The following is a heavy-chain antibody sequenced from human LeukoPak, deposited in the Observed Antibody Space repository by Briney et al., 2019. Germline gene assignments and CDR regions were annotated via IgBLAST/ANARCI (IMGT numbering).Heavy chain of an antibody. V-gene: IGHV4-4*07. D-gene: IGHD1-26*01. CDR1: GGSISNYY. CDR3: ARTPVGATFWFDP. J-gene: IGHJ5*02. Sequence: SETLSLTCTVSGGSISNYYWSWIRQPAGKGLEWIGRIYTIGSTIYNPSLKSRVSLSVDTSKSQFSLKLYSVAAADTAVYYCARTPVGATFWFDPWGQGTLVTVSS. CDR2: IYTIGST.